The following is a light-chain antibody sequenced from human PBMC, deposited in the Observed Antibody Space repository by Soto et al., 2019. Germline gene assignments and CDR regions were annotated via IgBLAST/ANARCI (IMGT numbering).Light chain of an antibody. CDR2: GAS. CDR3: QQYGSSPIT. J-gene: IGKJ5*01. CDR1: QSVSSSY. Sequence: GLTKYPGTPSLSPGDRATLSCKASQSVSSSYLAWYQQKPGQAPRLLIYGASTRATGIPDRFSGDGSVTHFTLTISRLEAEDFVMYYCQQYGSSPITFGQGTRLEIK. V-gene: IGKV3-20*01.